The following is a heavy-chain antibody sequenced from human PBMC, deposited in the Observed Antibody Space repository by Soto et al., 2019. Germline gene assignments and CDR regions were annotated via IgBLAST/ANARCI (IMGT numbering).Heavy chain of an antibody. V-gene: IGHV3-9*01. Sequence: SLRLSCAASGFTFDDYAMHWVRQAPGKGLEWVSGISWNSGSIGYADSVKGRFTISRDNAKNSLYLQMNSLRAEDTALYYCAKERYSYGSLGYWGQGTLVTVSS. CDR1: GFTFDDYA. J-gene: IGHJ4*02. CDR3: AKERYSYGSLGY. CDR2: ISWNSGSI. D-gene: IGHD5-18*01.